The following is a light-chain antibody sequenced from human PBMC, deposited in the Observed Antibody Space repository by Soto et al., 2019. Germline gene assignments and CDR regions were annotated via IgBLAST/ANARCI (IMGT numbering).Light chain of an antibody. CDR2: DVS. V-gene: IGLV2-11*01. J-gene: IGLJ1*01. Sequence: QSVLTQPRSVSGSPGQSVTISCTGTSSDVGGYNYVSWYQQHPGKAPQLMIYDVSKRPSGVPDRFSGSKSGNTASLTISGLQAEDEADYYCCSYAGSYTLGVFGTGTKVTVL. CDR3: CSYAGSYTLGV. CDR1: SSDVGGYNY.